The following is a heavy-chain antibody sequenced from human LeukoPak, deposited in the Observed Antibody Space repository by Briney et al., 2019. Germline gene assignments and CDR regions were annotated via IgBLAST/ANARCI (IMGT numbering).Heavy chain of an antibody. V-gene: IGHV3-53*01. D-gene: IGHD2-8*01. J-gene: IGHJ3*02. Sequence: GGSLRLSCAASGFTVSSNYMSWVRQAPGKGLEWVSVIYSGGSTYYADSVKGRFTISRDNSKNTLYLQMNSLRAEDTAVYYCAIGLMVYASWNAFDIWGQGTMVTVSS. CDR2: IYSGGST. CDR1: GFTVSSNY. CDR3: AIGLMVYASWNAFDI.